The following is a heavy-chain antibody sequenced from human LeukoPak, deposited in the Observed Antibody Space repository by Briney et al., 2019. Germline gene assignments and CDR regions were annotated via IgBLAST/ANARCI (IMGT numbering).Heavy chain of an antibody. J-gene: IGHJ4*02. D-gene: IGHD3-10*01. V-gene: IGHV1-18*01. CDR1: GYTFTSYG. CDR3: ARGMGLLWFGELLPDY. CDR2: ISAYNGNT. Sequence: GASVKVSCKASGYTFTSYGISWVRQAPGQGLEWMGWISAYNGNTNYAQKLQGRVTMTTDISTSTTYMELRSLRSDDTAVYYCARGMGLLWFGELLPDYWGQGTLVTVSS.